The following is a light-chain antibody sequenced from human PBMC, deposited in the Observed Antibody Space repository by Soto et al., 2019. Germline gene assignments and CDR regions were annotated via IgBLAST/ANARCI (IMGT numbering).Light chain of an antibody. Sequence: EIVLTQSPATLSLSPGERASLSCRASQSVSTYLAWYQQKPGQAPRLLIYDASNRATGIPVRFSGSGSGTDFTLTISSLEAEDFAVYYCQQRTNSLIPFGQGTRLEIE. CDR3: QQRTNSLIP. V-gene: IGKV3-11*01. CDR1: QSVSTY. J-gene: IGKJ5*01. CDR2: DAS.